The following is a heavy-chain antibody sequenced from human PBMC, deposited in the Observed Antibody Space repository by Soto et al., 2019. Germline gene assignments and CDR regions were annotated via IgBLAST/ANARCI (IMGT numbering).Heavy chain of an antibody. J-gene: IGHJ6*02. CDR2: IIPSFGTA. D-gene: IGHD3-3*01. Sequence: SVKVSCKASGGTFSSYAISWVRQAPGQGLEWMGGIIPSFGTANYAQKFQGRVTITADKSTSTAYMELSSLRSEDTAVYYCARATYDFWSGYGPIYYYGMDVWGQGTTVTVSS. CDR3: ARATYDFWSGYGPIYYYGMDV. CDR1: GGTFSSYA. V-gene: IGHV1-69*06.